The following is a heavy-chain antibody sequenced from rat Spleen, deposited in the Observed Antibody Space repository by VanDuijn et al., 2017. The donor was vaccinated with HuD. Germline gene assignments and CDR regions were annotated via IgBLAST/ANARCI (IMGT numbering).Heavy chain of an antibody. CDR1: GYSITSSYR. Sequence: EVQLQESGPGLVKPSQSLSLTCSVTGYSITSSYRWNWIRKFPGNKLEWMGYINSAGSTNYNPSLKSRISITRDTSKNQFFLQVNSVTTEDTATYYCAITTYWGQGVMVTVSS. D-gene: IGHD1-10*01. CDR2: INSAGST. J-gene: IGHJ2*01. V-gene: IGHV3-3*01. CDR3: AITTY.